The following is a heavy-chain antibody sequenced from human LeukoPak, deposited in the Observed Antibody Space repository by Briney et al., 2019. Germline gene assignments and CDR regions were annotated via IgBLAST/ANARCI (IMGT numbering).Heavy chain of an antibody. CDR2: FNSDGSST. J-gene: IGHJ4*02. Sequence: GGSLRLSCAASGFTFSTYWMHWVRQAPGKGLVWVSHFNSDGSSTSYADSVKGRFTISRDNAKNTLYLQMNSLRAEDTAVYYCARLRTMTTDDYWGQGTLVTVSS. V-gene: IGHV3-74*01. CDR3: ARLRTMTTDDY. CDR1: GFTFSTYW. D-gene: IGHD4-11*01.